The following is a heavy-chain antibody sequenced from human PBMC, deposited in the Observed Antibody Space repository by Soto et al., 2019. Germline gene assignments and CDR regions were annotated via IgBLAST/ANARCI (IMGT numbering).Heavy chain of an antibody. CDR1: GFTFSSYA. V-gene: IGHV3-23*01. D-gene: IGHD3-22*01. J-gene: IGHJ4*02. Sequence: GGSLRLSCAASGFTFSSYAMSWVRQAPGKGLEWVSAISGSGGSTYYADSVKGRFTISRDNSKNTLYLQMNSLRAEDTAVYYCAKDSHDSSVYYFLFDYWGQGTPVTVSS. CDR3: AKDSHDSSVYYFLFDY. CDR2: ISGSGGST.